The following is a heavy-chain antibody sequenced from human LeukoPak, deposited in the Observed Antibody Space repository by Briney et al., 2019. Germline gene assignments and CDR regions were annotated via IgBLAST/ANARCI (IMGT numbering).Heavy chain of an antibody. V-gene: IGHV1-3*01. CDR2: INAGNGNT. J-gene: IGHJ4*02. CDR3: ARDHALASRWLRLDCFDY. CDR1: GYTFTSYA. Sequence: ASVKVSCKTSGYTFTSYAMHWVRQAPGQRLEWMGWINAGNGNTKYSQKFQGRVTITRDTSASTAYMEVSSLRSEDTAVYYCARDHALASRWLRLDCFDYWGQGTLVTVSS. D-gene: IGHD5-12*01.